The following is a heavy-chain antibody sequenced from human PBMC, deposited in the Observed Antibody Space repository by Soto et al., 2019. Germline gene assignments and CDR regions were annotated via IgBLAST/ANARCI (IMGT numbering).Heavy chain of an antibody. CDR2: ISYSGST. CDR3: ARGSDGDYSDY. V-gene: IGHV4-59*01. CDR1: GGSSGNYY. J-gene: IGHJ4*02. D-gene: IGHD3-16*01. Sequence: SETLSLTCTVSGGSSGNYYWSWIRQPPGKGLEWIGYISYSGSTNYNPSLKSRGTISQDTSKKQFSLKLSSVTAADTAVYYCARGSDGDYSDYWGQGXLVTVSS.